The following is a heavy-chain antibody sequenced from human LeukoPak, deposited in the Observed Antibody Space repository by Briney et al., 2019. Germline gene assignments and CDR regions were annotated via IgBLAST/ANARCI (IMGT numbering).Heavy chain of an antibody. Sequence: GRSLRLSCGASGFTFSSYDMHWVRQAPGKSLEWVSTIGTAGDTYYPGSVKGRFTISRENAKNSLYLQMNSLRAGDTAVYYCARSPDSGGNSRYYYYYGMDVWGQGTTVTVSS. V-gene: IGHV3-13*04. CDR3: ARSPDSGGNSRYYYYYGMDV. CDR2: IGTAGDT. D-gene: IGHD4/OR15-4a*01. J-gene: IGHJ6*02. CDR1: GFTFSSYD.